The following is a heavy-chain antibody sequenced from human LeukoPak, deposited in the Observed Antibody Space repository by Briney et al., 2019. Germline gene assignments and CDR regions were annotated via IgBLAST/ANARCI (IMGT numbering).Heavy chain of an antibody. CDR1: GFTFSSYG. Sequence: GGSLRLSCAASGFTFSSYGMSWVRQAPGKGLEWVSAISGSGGSTYYADSVKGRFTISRDNAKNSLYLQMNSLRAEDTAVYFCAGHYDSSGYRVDVFDIWGQGTMVTVSS. CDR2: ISGSGGST. CDR3: AGHYDSSGYRVDVFDI. D-gene: IGHD3-22*01. J-gene: IGHJ3*02. V-gene: IGHV3-23*01.